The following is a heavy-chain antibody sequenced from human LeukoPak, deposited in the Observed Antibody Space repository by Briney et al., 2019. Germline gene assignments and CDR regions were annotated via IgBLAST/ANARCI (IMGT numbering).Heavy chain of an antibody. V-gene: IGHV4-34*01. J-gene: IGHJ6*04. CDR1: GGSFSSYY. Sequence: PSETLSLTCAVYGGSFSSYYWSWVRQPPGKGLEWMGEINHSGSTNYNPSLKSRVTISVDTTKSQCSLKLSSVTAPDTAVYYCARGRPPRQQLASVGYYSYGMDVWGKGTTVTVSS. CDR3: ARGRPPRQQLASVGYYSYGMDV. D-gene: IGHD6-13*01. CDR2: INHSGST.